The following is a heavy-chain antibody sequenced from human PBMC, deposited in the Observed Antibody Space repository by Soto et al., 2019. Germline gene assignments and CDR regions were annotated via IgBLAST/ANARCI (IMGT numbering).Heavy chain of an antibody. J-gene: IGHJ6*03. CDR3: ATRYCSSTSCHETYYYYYMDV. CDR1: GGSISSYY. V-gene: IGHV4-59*01. D-gene: IGHD2-2*01. CDR2: IYYSGST. Sequence: QVQLQESGPGLVKPSETLSLTCTVSGGSISSYYWSWIRQPPGKGLEWIGSIYYSGSTNYNPSLKSRVTMSVDTSQNQFSLKLSSVTAADTAVYYCATRYCSSTSCHETYYYYYMDVWGKGTTVTVSS.